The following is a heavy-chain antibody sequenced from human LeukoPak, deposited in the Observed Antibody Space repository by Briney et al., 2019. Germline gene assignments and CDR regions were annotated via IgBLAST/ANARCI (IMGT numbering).Heavy chain of an antibody. CDR2: IIPIFGTA. Sequence: SVKVSCKASGGTFTSYAISWVRQAPGQGLEWMGGIIPIFGTANYAQKFQGRVTITRDTSASTAYMELSSLRSEDMAVYYCARDRGSYYFFDYWGQGTLVTVSS. D-gene: IGHD1-26*01. J-gene: IGHJ4*02. CDR3: ARDRGSYYFFDY. CDR1: GGTFTSYA. V-gene: IGHV1-69*05.